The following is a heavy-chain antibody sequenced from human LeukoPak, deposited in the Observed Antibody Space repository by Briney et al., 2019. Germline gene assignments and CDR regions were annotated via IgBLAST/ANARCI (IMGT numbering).Heavy chain of an antibody. V-gene: IGHV4-39*01. CDR3: AGLYGMVIHPDY. CDR2: IYYSGST. D-gene: IGHD3-22*01. J-gene: IGHJ4*02. Sequence: SETLSLTCTVSGGSISSSSYYWGWIRQPPGKGLEWIGSIYYSGSTYYNPSLKSRVTISVDTSKNQFSLKLSSVTAADTAVYYCAGLYGMVIHPDYWGQGTLVTVSS. CDR1: GGSISSSSYY.